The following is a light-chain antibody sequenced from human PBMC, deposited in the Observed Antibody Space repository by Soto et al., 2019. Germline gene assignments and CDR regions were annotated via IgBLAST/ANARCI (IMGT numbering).Light chain of an antibody. J-gene: IGKJ2*01. CDR1: QSISTY. CDR3: QQSLSAPHT. Sequence: DIQMTQSPSSLSASVGDRVTITCRASQSISTYLNWYQQKPGIAPKLLIYAASSLQSGVPSRFSGSGSGTDFTLTISSLLPEDFATYYCQQSLSAPHTFGQGTKLEIK. V-gene: IGKV1-39*01. CDR2: AAS.